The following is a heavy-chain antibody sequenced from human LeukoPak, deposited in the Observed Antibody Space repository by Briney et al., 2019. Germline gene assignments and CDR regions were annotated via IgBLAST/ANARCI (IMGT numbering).Heavy chain of an antibody. Sequence: GESLKISCEASGYTFTKYWIGWVRLVPGKGLEWVGIILPGDSDARYTPSFQGQVTISADNSISTAYPQWSSLKASDTAMYYCARPTVKSPYDAFDIWGQGTMVTVSS. CDR2: ILPGDSDA. CDR3: ARPTVKSPYDAFDI. D-gene: IGHD4-11*01. CDR1: GYTFTKYW. V-gene: IGHV5-51*01. J-gene: IGHJ3*02.